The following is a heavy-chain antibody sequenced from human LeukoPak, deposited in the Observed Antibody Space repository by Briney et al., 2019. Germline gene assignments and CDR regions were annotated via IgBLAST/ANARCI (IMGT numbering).Heavy chain of an antibody. CDR1: GFTFSNYE. CDR3: ARYRSGSHFDY. D-gene: IGHD1-26*01. J-gene: IGHJ4*02. V-gene: IGHV3-48*03. Sequence: GGSLRLSCAASGFTFSNYEMNWVRQAPGKGLEWVSHIRSSGSTIYYADSVKGRFTISRDNAKNSLYLQMNSLRAEDTAVYYCARYRSGSHFDYWGQGTLVTVSS. CDR2: IRSSGSTI.